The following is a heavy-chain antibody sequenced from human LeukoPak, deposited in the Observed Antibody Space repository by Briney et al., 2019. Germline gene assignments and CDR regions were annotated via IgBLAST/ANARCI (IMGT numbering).Heavy chain of an antibody. D-gene: IGHD3-10*01. Sequence: SETLSLTCTVPGGSISRYYWSWIRQPPGKGLEWIGYIYYSGNTQYNPSLKSRVTMSVDTSKNQFSLKLSSVTAADTAVYYCAAYGSGSYYNGGYFDYWGQGTLVTVSS. J-gene: IGHJ4*02. CDR2: IYYSGNT. V-gene: IGHV4-59*01. CDR1: GGSISRYY. CDR3: AAYGSGSYYNGGYFDY.